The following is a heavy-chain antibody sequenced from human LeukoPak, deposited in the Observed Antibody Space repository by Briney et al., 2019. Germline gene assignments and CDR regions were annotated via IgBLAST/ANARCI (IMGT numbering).Heavy chain of an antibody. D-gene: IGHD1-26*01. CDR2: IYYTGST. V-gene: IGHV4-59*01. CDR1: GGSFSSYY. CDR3: ARVGGWEPKLHGVTFDY. J-gene: IGHJ4*02. Sequence: SETLSLTCTVSGGSFSSYYWSWIRQPPGKGLEWIGYIYYTGSTNYNPSLKSRVNMSADTSKNQFSLKLSSVTAADTAVYFCARVGGWEPKLHGVTFDYLGQGALVTVSS.